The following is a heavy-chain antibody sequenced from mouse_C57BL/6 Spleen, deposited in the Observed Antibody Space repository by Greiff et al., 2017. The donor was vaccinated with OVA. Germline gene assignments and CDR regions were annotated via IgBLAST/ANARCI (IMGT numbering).Heavy chain of an antibody. CDR1: GYTFTSYW. Sequence: QVQLKQPGAELVKPGASVKLSCKASGYTFTSYWMHWVKQRPGQGLEWIGMIHPNSGSTNYNEKFKSKATLTVDKSSSTAYMQLSSLTSEDSAVYYCARSIYYYGSSDYWGQGTTLTVSS. D-gene: IGHD1-1*01. J-gene: IGHJ2*01. CDR3: ARSIYYYGSSDY. CDR2: IHPNSGST. V-gene: IGHV1-64*01.